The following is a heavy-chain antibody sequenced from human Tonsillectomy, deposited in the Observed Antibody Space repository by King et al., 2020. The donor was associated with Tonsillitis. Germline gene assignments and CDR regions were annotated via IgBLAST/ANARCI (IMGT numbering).Heavy chain of an antibody. CDR1: GYTFTSYC. J-gene: IGHJ3*02. Sequence: QLVQSGAEVKKPGASVKVSCKASGYTFTSYCISWVRQAPGQGLEWMGWINAYNGNTNYAQKLQGRVTMTTDTYTSSAYMDLRSLRYDDTAVYYCAKVSYYGSGSPLGDAFDIWGQGTMVTVSS. CDR3: AKVSYYGSGSPLGDAFDI. CDR2: INAYNGNT. D-gene: IGHD3-10*01. V-gene: IGHV1-18*01.